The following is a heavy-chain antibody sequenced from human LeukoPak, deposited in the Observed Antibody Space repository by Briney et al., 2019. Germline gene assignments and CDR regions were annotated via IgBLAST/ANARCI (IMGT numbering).Heavy chain of an antibody. Sequence: GGSPRLSCAASGFTFSSYSMNWVRQAPGKGLEWVSSISSSSSYIYYADSVKGRFTISRDNAKNSLYLQMNSLRAEDTAVYYCARDTLYGDSGAFDIWGQGTMVTVSS. CDR2: ISSSSSYI. J-gene: IGHJ3*02. CDR1: GFTFSSYS. D-gene: IGHD4-17*01. CDR3: ARDTLYGDSGAFDI. V-gene: IGHV3-21*01.